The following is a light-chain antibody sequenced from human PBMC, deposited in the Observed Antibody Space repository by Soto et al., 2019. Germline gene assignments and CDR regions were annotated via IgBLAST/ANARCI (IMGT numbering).Light chain of an antibody. CDR1: SSDVGGYNY. CDR2: EVS. Sequence: QSALTPPPSAAGCPGQSVTISCTGSSSDVGGYNYVSWYQQHPGKAPKLMIYEVSKRPSGVPDRLSGSKSVTTAALTVSGLQAEDEDESYCSSYGGSKTVVFGGGTKLIVL. V-gene: IGLV2-8*01. J-gene: IGLJ2*01. CDR3: SSYGGSKTVV.